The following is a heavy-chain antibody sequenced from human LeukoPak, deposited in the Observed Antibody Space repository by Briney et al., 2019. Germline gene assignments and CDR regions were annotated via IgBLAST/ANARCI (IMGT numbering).Heavy chain of an antibody. J-gene: IGHJ3*01. D-gene: IGHD6-13*01. CDR1: SGSISTSNYY. CDR2: IFHSGST. CDR3: ASLSSCLP. Sequence: SETLSLTCTVSSGSISTSNYYWGWVRQPPGKALEWIGNIFHSGSTYYSPSLKSRVTISVDTSKNQFSLKLSSVTAADTAVYYCASLSSCLPWDQGTMVTVSS. V-gene: IGHV4-39*07.